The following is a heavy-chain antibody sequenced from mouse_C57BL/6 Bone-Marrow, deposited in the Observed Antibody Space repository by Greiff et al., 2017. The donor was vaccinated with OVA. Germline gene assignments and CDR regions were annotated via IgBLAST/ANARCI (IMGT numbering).Heavy chain of an antibody. J-gene: IGHJ1*03. V-gene: IGHV1-85*01. D-gene: IGHD2-3*01. Sequence: QVQLQQSGPELVKPGASVKLSCKASGYTFTSYDINWVKQRPGQGLEWIGRIYPRDGSTKYNEKFKGKATLTVDTSSSTAYMELHSLTSEDSAVYFCARRRGWLRYFDVWGTGTAVTVSS. CDR1: GYTFTSYD. CDR3: ARRRGWLRYFDV. CDR2: IYPRDGST.